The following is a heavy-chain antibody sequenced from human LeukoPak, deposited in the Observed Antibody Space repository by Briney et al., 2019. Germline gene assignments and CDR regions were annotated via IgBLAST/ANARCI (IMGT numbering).Heavy chain of an antibody. V-gene: IGHV4-4*02. Sequence: SETLSLACSVSGDDISSSNWWTWVRQPPQKGLEWIGEVYHSGSTNYNPSLKNRIYMSVDKSQNRFSLRLTSVTAADTAVYFCARVSGSGLYFKSFDPWGQGTLVIVSS. CDR1: GDDISSSNW. CDR3: ARVSGSGLYFKSFDP. D-gene: IGHD3-10*01. J-gene: IGHJ5*01. CDR2: VYHSGST.